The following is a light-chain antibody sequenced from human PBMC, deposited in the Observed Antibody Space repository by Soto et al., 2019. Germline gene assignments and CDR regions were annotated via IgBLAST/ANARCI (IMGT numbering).Light chain of an antibody. CDR2: EGS. Sequence: QSALTQPASVSGSPGQSITISCTGTSSDVGNYNLVSWYQQHPGKAPKLVIYEGSKRPSGVSNRFSGFKSGNTASLTISGLQADDEADYHCCSYAGSNTYVFGTGTKVTVL. J-gene: IGLJ1*01. CDR1: SSDVGNYNL. V-gene: IGLV2-23*01. CDR3: CSYAGSNTYV.